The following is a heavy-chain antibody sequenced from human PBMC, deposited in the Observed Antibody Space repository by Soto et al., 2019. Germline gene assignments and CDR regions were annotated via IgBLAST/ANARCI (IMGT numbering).Heavy chain of an antibody. D-gene: IGHD3-22*01. V-gene: IGHV3-30*18. CDR1: GFTFSSYG. J-gene: IGHJ3*02. CDR2: ISYDGSNK. CDR3: AKDLSSSGYYYGEAFAFDI. Sequence: QVQLVESGGGVVQPGRSLRLSCAASGFTFSSYGMHWVRQAPGKGLEWVAVISYDGSNKYYADSVKGRFTISRDNSKNXLXQQMNSLRAEDTAVYYCAKDLSSSGYYYGEAFAFDIWGQGTMVTVSS.